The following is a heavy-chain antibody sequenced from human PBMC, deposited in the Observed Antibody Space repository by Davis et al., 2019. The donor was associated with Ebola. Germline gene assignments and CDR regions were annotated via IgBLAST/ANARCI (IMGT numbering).Heavy chain of an antibody. CDR3: AKDTSNFWFDV. J-gene: IGHJ3*01. CDR2: LGLSADT. CDR1: GFVFRNYV. V-gene: IGHV3-23*01. D-gene: IGHD3-3*02. Sequence: GESLKIPCAASGFVFRNYVMSWVRRAPGKGLEWVSTLGLSADTYYADSVKGRFTISRDNSKNTLHLQMNSLRVEDTAIYYCAKDTSNFWFDVWGQGTMVTVAS.